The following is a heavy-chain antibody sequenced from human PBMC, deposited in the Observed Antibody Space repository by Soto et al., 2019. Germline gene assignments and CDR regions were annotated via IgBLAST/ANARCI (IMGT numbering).Heavy chain of an antibody. V-gene: IGHV4-34*01. CDR1: GGSFSGYY. D-gene: IGHD6-6*01. J-gene: IGHJ4*02. CDR2: INHSGST. CDR3: ASRRAVAGAARPSYDY. Sequence: SETLSLTCAVYGGSFSGYYWSWIRQPPGKGLEWIGEINHSGSTNYNPSLKSRVTISVDTSKNQFSLSLSSVTAADTAGYYCASRRAVAGAARPSYDYWGQGTLVTVSS.